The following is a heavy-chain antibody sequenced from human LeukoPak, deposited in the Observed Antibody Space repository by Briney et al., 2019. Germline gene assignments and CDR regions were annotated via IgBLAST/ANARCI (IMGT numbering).Heavy chain of an antibody. D-gene: IGHD4-23*01. CDR1: GFTFSSYA. Sequence: PGGSLRLSCVASGFTFSSYAMSWVRQAPGKGLEWVSAISGGGDSTYYADSVEGRFTISRDNSRDTLYLQMNSLGAEDTAVYYCAKDTYYGGNSGNFDMWGQGTMVTVSS. CDR3: AKDTYYGGNSGNFDM. V-gene: IGHV3-23*01. CDR2: ISGGGDST. J-gene: IGHJ3*02.